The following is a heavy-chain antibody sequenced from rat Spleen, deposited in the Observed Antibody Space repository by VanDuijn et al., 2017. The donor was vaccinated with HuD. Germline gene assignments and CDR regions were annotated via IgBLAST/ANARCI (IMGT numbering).Heavy chain of an antibody. Sequence: EVQLVESDGGLVQPGRSLKLSCAASGFTFSDYYMAWVRQAPKKGLEWVATISTSGSRTYYPDSVKGRFTISRDNAKSSLYLQMNSLKSEDTATYYCARHGITIAAISSLDVMDAWGQGASVTVSS. CDR2: ISTSGSRT. J-gene: IGHJ4*01. CDR3: ARHGITIAAISSLDVMDA. CDR1: GFTFSDYY. V-gene: IGHV5-7*01. D-gene: IGHD1-2*01.